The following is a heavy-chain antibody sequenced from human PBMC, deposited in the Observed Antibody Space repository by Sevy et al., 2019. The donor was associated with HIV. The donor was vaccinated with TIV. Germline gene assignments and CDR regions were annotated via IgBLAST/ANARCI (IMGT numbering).Heavy chain of an antibody. V-gene: IGHV3-30-3*01. D-gene: IGHD1-26*01. CDR1: GFTFRTYA. CDR2: ISSNGDNA. J-gene: IGHJ4*02. Sequence: GGSLSLSCAASGFTFRTYAFHWVRQTPGRGLEWIGLISSNGDNAFYANSVRGRFTIPRDNSMNTLYLQMTSLTPDDTAVYYCARGPEWELTSFLSHWGQGTLVTVSS. CDR3: ARGPEWELTSFLSH.